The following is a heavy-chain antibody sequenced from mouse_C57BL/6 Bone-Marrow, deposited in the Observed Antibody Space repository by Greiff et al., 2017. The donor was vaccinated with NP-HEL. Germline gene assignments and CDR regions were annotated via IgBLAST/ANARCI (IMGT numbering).Heavy chain of an antibody. CDR3: ACSSYEGFAY. V-gene: IGHV1-81*01. D-gene: IGHD2-12*01. J-gene: IGHJ3*01. CDR1: GYTFTSYG. Sequence: QVQLKESGAELARPGASVKLSCKASGYTFTSYGISWVKQRTGQGLEWIGEIYPRSGNTYYNEKFKGKATLTADKSSSTAYMELRSLTSEDSAVYFCACSSYEGFAYWGQGTLVTVSA. CDR2: IYPRSGNT.